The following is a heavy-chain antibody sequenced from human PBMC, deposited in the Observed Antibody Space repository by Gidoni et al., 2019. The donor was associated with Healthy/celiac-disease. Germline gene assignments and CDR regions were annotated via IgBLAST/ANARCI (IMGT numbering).Heavy chain of an antibody. CDR2: IYPGDSDT. CDR1: GYSFTSYW. CDR3: ARGDYMVRGVIIEGWETLNWFDP. J-gene: IGHJ5*02. D-gene: IGHD3-10*01. Sequence: EVQLVQSGAEVKKPGESLKISCTGSGYSFTSYWIGWVRQMPGKGMEWMGIIYPGDSDTRYSPSFQGQVPISADKSISTAYLQWSSLKASDTAMYYCARGDYMVRGVIIEGWETLNWFDPWGQGTLVTVSS. V-gene: IGHV5-51*03.